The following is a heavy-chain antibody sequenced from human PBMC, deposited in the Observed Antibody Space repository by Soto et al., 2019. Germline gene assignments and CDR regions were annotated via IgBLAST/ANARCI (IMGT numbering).Heavy chain of an antibody. V-gene: IGHV1-2*02. CDR1: GYTFTGYY. CDR3: ARDIRRGVLRFFGWPTRDYYYGMDV. CDR2: INPNSGGT. J-gene: IGHJ6*02. D-gene: IGHD3-9*01. Sequence: GASVKFSCKASGYTFTGYYMHWVRQAPGQGLEWMGWINPNSGGTNYAQKFQGRVTMTRDTSISTAYMELSRLRSDDTAVYYCARDIRRGVLRFFGWPTRDYYYGMDVWGQGTTVTVSS.